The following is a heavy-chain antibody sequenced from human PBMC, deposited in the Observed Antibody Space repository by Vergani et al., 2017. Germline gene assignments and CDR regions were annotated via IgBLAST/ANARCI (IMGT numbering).Heavy chain of an antibody. Sequence: EVQLLGSGGGLVQPGGSLRLSCAASGFTFSSYAMSWVRQAPGKGLEWVSAISGSGGSTYYADSVKGRFTISRDNSKNTLYLQMNSLRAEDTAVYYCAKASRGLQFNYYYYMDVWGKGTTVTVSS. V-gene: IGHV3-23*01. CDR3: AKASRGLQFNYYYYMDV. CDR2: ISGSGGST. CDR1: GFTFSSYA. J-gene: IGHJ6*03. D-gene: IGHD5-24*01.